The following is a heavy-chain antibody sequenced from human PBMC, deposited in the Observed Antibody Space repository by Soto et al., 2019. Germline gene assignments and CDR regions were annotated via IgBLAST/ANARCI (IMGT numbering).Heavy chain of an antibody. J-gene: IGHJ6*02. CDR2: ISGSGGRT. Sequence: EVQLLESGGGLVQPGGSLRLSCAASGFTFSSYAMSWVRQAPGKGLEWVSAISGSGGRTYYADSVKGRFTISRDNSKNKLYLQMNSLRAEDTSVYYCAKDEVGAVYYYYYGMDVWGQGTTVTVSS. D-gene: IGHD1-26*01. CDR3: AKDEVGAVYYYYYGMDV. V-gene: IGHV3-23*01. CDR1: GFTFSSYA.